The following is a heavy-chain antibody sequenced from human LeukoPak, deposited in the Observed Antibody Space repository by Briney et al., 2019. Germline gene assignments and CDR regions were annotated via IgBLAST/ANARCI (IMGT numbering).Heavy chain of an antibody. J-gene: IGHJ3*02. CDR2: IGTAGDP. CDR3: ARGGSGSANDAFDI. V-gene: IGHV3-13*05. D-gene: IGHD3-22*01. CDR1: GFTFSSYD. Sequence: GGSLRLSCAASGFTFSSYDMHWVRQATGKGLEWVSAIGTAGDPYYPGSVKGRFTISRGNAKNSLYLQMNSLRAGDTAVYYCARGGSGSANDAFDIWGQGTMVTVSS.